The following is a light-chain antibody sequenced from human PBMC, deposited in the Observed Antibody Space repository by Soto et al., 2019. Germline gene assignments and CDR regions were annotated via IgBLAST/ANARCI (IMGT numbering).Light chain of an antibody. CDR2: VAS. V-gene: IGKV3-15*01. J-gene: IGKJ4*01. CDR3: QQYNVWPLT. CDR1: QSVSSN. Sequence: EIVMTQSPATLSVSPGERATLSCRASQSVSSNLAWYQQKPGQTPKLLIYVASTRATGIPARFSGSGSGTEFTLTISSLQSEDFAVYXXQQYNVWPLTFGGGTKVEFK.